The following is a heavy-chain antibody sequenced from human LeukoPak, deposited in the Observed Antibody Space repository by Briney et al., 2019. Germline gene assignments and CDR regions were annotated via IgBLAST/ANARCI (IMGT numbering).Heavy chain of an antibody. V-gene: IGHV4-4*07. J-gene: IGHJ6*03. CDR2: IYTSGST. CDR1: GGSISSYY. Sequence: SETLSLTCTVSGGSISSYYWSWIRQPAGKGLEWIGRIYTSGSTNYNPSLKSRVTMSVDTSKNQFSLKLSSVTAADTAVYYCARDQYSVNYYYYMDVWGKGTTVTVSS. CDR3: ARDQYSVNYYYYMDV. D-gene: IGHD2/OR15-2a*01.